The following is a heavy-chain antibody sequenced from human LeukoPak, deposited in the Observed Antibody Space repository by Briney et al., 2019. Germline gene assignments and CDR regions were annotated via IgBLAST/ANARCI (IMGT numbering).Heavy chain of an antibody. CDR1: GFTVSSNY. Sequence: GGSLRLSCAASGFTVSSNYMSWVRQAPGKGLEWVSVIYSGGSTYYADSVKGRFTISRDNAKNSLYLQMNSLRAEDTAVYYCARDNDYVWGSYRYVSYWGQGTLVTVSS. J-gene: IGHJ4*02. D-gene: IGHD3-16*02. CDR2: IYSGGST. CDR3: ARDNDYVWGSYRYVSY. V-gene: IGHV3-53*01.